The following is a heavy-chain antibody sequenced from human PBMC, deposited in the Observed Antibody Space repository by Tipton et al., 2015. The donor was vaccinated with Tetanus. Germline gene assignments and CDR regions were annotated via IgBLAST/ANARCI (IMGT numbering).Heavy chain of an antibody. Sequence: AVSGFTFSNYRMNWVRQAPGKGLVWVSRISPDGRSTSNADSVKGRFTISRDNAKNTLYVQMNSLRAEDTGVYYCARGRDGFHGYFDYWGQGILVTVSS. D-gene: IGHD5-24*01. CDR1: GFTFSNYR. J-gene: IGHJ4*02. V-gene: IGHV3-74*01. CDR3: ARGRDGFHGYFDY. CDR2: ISPDGRST.